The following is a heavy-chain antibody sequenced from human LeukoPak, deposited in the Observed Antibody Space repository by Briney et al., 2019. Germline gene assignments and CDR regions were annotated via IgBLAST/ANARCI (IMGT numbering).Heavy chain of an antibody. Sequence: SSETLSLTCTVSGDSISSYYWTWIRQPAGKELEWIGHIYTSGSTNYNPSLKSRVTMSVDTSKNQFSLRLSSVTAADTAVYYCARITTVVTLDAFDIWGQGTMVTVSS. CDR3: ARITTVVTLDAFDI. CDR1: GDSISSYY. V-gene: IGHV4-4*07. J-gene: IGHJ3*02. D-gene: IGHD4-23*01. CDR2: IYTSGST.